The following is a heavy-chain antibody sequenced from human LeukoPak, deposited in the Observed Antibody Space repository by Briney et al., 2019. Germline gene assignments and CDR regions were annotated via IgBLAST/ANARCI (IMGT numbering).Heavy chain of an antibody. CDR3: ARESEAAAGTAFFDY. CDR1: GFTFSNYA. V-gene: IGHV3-30*03. Sequence: GGSLRLSCAASGFTFSNYAMSWVRQAPGKGLEWVAVISYDGSNKYYADSVKGRFTISRDNSKNTLYLQMNSLRAEDTAVYYCARESEAAAGTAFFDYWGQGTLVTVSS. J-gene: IGHJ4*02. D-gene: IGHD6-13*01. CDR2: ISYDGSNK.